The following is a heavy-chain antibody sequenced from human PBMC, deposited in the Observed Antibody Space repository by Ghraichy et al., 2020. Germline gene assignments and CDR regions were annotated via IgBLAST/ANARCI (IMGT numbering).Heavy chain of an antibody. V-gene: IGHV3-23*01. D-gene: IGHD2-2*01. CDR3: AKGFRGYCSSTSCYVLDY. CDR2: ISGSGGST. CDR1: GFTFSSYA. Sequence: GGSLRLSCAASGFTFSSYAMSWVRQAPGKGLEWVSAISGSGGSTYYADSVKGRFTISRDNSKNTLYLQMNSLRAEDTAVYYCAKGFRGYCSSTSCYVLDYCAREPWSPSPQ. J-gene: IGHJ4*02.